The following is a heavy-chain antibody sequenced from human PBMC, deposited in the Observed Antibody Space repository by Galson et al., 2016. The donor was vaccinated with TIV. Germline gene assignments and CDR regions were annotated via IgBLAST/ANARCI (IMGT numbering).Heavy chain of an antibody. CDR2: ISDDGTKR. J-gene: IGHJ4*02. CDR1: GFVFSDYA. CDR3: ASELFDF. V-gene: IGHV3-30*04. Sequence: SLRLSCAASGFVFSDYAIHWVRQAPGKGLEWVAVISDDGTKRYHTDSVRGRFSISRDNSDETVHLQMNSLGVEDSAMYYCASELFDFWGQGTLVTVSS.